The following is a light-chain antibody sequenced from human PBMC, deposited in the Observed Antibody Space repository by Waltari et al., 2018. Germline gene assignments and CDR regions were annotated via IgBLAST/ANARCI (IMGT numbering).Light chain of an antibody. J-gene: IGKJ1*01. V-gene: IGKV1-5*03. CDR1: QSISRW. Sequence: DIQMTQSPSTLSASVGDRVTITCRACQSISRWLAWYQQKPGKAPKLLMYKTSTLECGVPSRFSGSGSGTEFTLTISNLQPDDFATYYCQQYDTFSTFGQGTKVEV. CDR3: QQYDTFST. CDR2: KTS.